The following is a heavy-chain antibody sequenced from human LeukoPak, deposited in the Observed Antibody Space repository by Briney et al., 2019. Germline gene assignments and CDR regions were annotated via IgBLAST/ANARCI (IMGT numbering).Heavy chain of an antibody. CDR1: GYTFTSYS. CDR2: IIPIFGTA. D-gene: IGHD6-13*01. Sequence: GASVKVSCKTSGYTFTSYSITWVRQAPGQGLEWMGGIIPIFGTANYAQKFQGRVTITADKSTSTAYMELSSLRSEDTAVYYCARAGQELVEVDYYYYMDVWGKGTTVTVSS. CDR3: ARAGQELVEVDYYYYMDV. J-gene: IGHJ6*03. V-gene: IGHV1-69*06.